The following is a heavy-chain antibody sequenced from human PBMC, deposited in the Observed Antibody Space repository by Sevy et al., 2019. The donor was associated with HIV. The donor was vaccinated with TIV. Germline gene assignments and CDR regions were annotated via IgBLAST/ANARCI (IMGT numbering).Heavy chain of an antibody. CDR2: IYYSGST. Sequence: SETLSLTCPVSGGSIGSYYWSWIRQPPGKGLEWIGYIYYSGSTNYNPSLKSRVTISVDTSKNQFSLKLSSVTAADTAVYYCARYSVTTRSNWSDPWGQGTLVTVSS. D-gene: IGHD4-17*01. J-gene: IGHJ5*02. CDR3: ARYSVTTRSNWSDP. V-gene: IGHV4-59*01. CDR1: GGSIGSYY.